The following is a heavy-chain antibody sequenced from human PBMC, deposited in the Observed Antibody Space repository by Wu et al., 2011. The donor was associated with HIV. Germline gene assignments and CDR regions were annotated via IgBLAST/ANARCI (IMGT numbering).Heavy chain of an antibody. CDR2: INPSGGST. Sequence: QVQLVQSGAEVKKPGASVKVSCKASGYTFTSYYMHWVRQAPGQGLEWMGIINPSGGSTSYAQKFQGRVTMTRDTSTSTVYMELSSLRSEDTAVYYCARDQHPGGYNLSPIEMVYYFYGMDVWGQRDHPVTVS. D-gene: IGHD5-24*01. CDR3: ARDQHPGGYNLSPIEMVYYFYGMDV. V-gene: IGHV1-46*01. J-gene: IGHJ6*02. CDR1: GYTFTSYY.